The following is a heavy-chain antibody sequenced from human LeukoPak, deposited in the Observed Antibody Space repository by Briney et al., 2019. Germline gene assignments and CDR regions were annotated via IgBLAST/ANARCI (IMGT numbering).Heavy chain of an antibody. V-gene: IGHV3-21*01. J-gene: IGHJ3*02. CDR1: GFTFSSYS. CDR2: ISSSSSYI. CDR3: ARAYCGGDCNDAFDI. D-gene: IGHD2-21*02. Sequence: GGSLRLSCAASGFTFSSYSMNWVRQAPGKGLEWVSSISSSSSYIYYADSVKGRFTISRDNAKNSLYLQMNSLRAEDTAVYYCARAYCGGDCNDAFDIWGQGTWSPSLQ.